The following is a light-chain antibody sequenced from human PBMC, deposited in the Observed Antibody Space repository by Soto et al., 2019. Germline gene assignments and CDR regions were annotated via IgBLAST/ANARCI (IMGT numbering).Light chain of an antibody. J-gene: IGKJ1*01. CDR3: QQYNSYLRT. V-gene: IGKV1-5*01. Sequence: DIRITDSPSALSASVGDRVTITFRASQSISSWLAWYQQKPGKAPKLLIYDASSLESGVPSRFSGSGSGTEFTLTISSLQPDDFATYYCQQYNSYLRTFCQGTKVDI. CDR2: DAS. CDR1: QSISSW.